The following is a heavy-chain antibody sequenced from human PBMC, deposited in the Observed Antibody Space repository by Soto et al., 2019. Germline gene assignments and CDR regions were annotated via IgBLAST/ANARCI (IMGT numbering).Heavy chain of an antibody. CDR3: GARLIEAPEWFDT. D-gene: IGHD6-6*01. Sequence: SETLSLTCVVSGGSISNNNWWTWVRQPPGKGLEWIAEIYHSGATNYNPSLRSRVTLSVDKSNNQVSLRLNSVTAADTAVYYCGARLIEAPEWFDTWGPGTLVNVSS. CDR2: IYHSGAT. CDR1: GGSISNNNW. J-gene: IGHJ5*01. V-gene: IGHV4-4*02.